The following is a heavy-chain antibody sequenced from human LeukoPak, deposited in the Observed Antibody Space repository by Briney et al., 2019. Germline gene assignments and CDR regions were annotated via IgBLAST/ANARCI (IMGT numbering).Heavy chain of an antibody. Sequence: PSETLSLTCTVSGGSISSYYWSWIRRPPGKGLEWIGYIYYSGSTNYNPSLKSRVTISVDTSKNQFSLKLRSVTAADTAVYYCARTGRGTLADQRDAFDIWGQGTKVTVSS. CDR1: GGSISSYY. V-gene: IGHV4-59*01. CDR2: IYYSGST. J-gene: IGHJ3*02. CDR3: ARTGRGTLADQRDAFDI. D-gene: IGHD3/OR15-3a*01.